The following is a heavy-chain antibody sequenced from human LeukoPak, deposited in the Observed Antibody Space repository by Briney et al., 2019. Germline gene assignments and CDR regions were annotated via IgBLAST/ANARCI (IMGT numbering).Heavy chain of an antibody. V-gene: IGHV3-30-3*01. J-gene: IGHJ4*02. CDR3: ARDQLAYSGYDTLFDY. D-gene: IGHD5-12*01. Sequence: GGSLRLSCAASGFTFSSYAMHWVRQAPGKGLEWVAVISYDGSNKYYADSVKGRFTISRDNSKNTLYLQMNSLRAEDTAVYYCARDQLAYSGYDTLFDYWGQGTLVTVSS. CDR1: GFTFSSYA. CDR2: ISYDGSNK.